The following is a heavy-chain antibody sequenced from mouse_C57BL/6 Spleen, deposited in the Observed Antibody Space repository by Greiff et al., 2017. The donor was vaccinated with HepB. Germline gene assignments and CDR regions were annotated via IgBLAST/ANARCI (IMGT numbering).Heavy chain of an antibody. CDR1: GYTFTDYE. J-gene: IGHJ3*01. D-gene: IGHD2-2*01. CDR2: IDPETGGT. Sequence: VQLQQSGAELVRPGASVTLSCKASGYTFTDYEMHWVKQTPVHGLEWIGAIDPETGGTAYNQKFKGKAILTADKSSSTAYMELRSLTSEDSAVYYCTRWGYDGFAYWGQGTLVTVSA. V-gene: IGHV1-15*01. CDR3: TRWGYDGFAY.